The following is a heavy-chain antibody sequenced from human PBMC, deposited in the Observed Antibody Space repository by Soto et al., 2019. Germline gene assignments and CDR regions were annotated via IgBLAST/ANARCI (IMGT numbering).Heavy chain of an antibody. CDR1: GYIFTGYH. V-gene: IGHV1-2*02. CDR3: ARDARGTRGFDEMDI. CDR2: INPNSGDT. Sequence: AASVKVSCKASGYIFTGYHIHWARQAPGRGLEWMGWINPNSGDTEYAQNFQGRVTMTRDTSFNLVYMEMSGLMSDDTAVYYCARDARGTRGFDEMDIWGQGTTVTVS. J-gene: IGHJ6*02. D-gene: IGHD3-9*01.